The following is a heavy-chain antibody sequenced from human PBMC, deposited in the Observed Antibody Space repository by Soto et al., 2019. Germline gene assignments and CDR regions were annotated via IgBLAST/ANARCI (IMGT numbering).Heavy chain of an antibody. Sequence: SETLSLTCTVSGGSISSNYWTWIRQPPGKGLEWIGYVYNSGSTNYNPSLKSRVTISVDTSKNQFSLRLSSVTAADTAIYYCATRITVFGLLIPPFDPWGQGTQVTVSS. J-gene: IGHJ5*02. CDR1: GGSISSNY. CDR3: ATRITVFGLLIPPFDP. CDR2: VYNSGST. D-gene: IGHD3-3*01. V-gene: IGHV4-59*03.